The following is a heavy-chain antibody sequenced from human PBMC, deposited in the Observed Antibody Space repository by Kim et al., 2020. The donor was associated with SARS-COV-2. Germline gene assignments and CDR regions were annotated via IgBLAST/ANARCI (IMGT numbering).Heavy chain of an antibody. CDR1: GFTFSSYG. D-gene: IGHD3-10*01. Sequence: GGSLRLSCAASGFTFSSYGMHWVRQAPGKGLEWVAVISYDGSNKYYADSVKGRFTISRDNSKNTLYLQMNSLRAEDTAVYYCAKDRGATRIGGGIIPLD. J-gene: IGHJ4*01. V-gene: IGHV3-30*18. CDR2: ISYDGSNK. CDR3: AKDRGATRIGGGIIPLD.